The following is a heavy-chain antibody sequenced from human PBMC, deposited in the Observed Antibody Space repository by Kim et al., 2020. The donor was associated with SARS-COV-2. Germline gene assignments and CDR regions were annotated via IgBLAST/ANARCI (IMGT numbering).Heavy chain of an antibody. V-gene: IGHV3-9*01. D-gene: IGHD5-12*01. J-gene: IGHJ4*01. Sequence: GGSLRPSCAASGFTFDDYAMHWVRQAPGKGLEWVSGISWNSGSIGYADSVKGRFTISRDNAKNSLYLQMNSLRAEDTALYYCAKDSAIYSGYDFFDYWG. CDR1: GFTFDDYA. CDR2: ISWNSGSI. CDR3: AKDSAIYSGYDFFDY.